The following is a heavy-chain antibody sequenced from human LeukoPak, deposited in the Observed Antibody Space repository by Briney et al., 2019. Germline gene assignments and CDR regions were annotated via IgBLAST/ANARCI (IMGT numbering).Heavy chain of an antibody. CDR3: ARGPPDCSSTSCYAFDAFDI. D-gene: IGHD2-2*01. Sequence: PSETLSLTCTVSGGSLGTYYWSWIRQPPGKGLEWIGYIYYSGSTYYNPSLKSRVTISVDTSKNQFSLKLSSVTAADTAVYYCARGPPDCSSTSCYAFDAFDIWGQGTMVTVSS. V-gene: IGHV4-59*12. CDR1: GGSLGTYY. CDR2: IYYSGST. J-gene: IGHJ3*02.